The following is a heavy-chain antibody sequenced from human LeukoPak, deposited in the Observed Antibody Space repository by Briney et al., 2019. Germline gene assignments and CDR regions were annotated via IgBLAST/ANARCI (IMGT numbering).Heavy chain of an antibody. D-gene: IGHD3-10*01. CDR1: GGSISSGSYY. CDR3: AGNYYGSGSYYSEDRY. J-gene: IGHJ4*02. Sequence: PSETLSLTCTVSGGSISSGSYYWSWIRQPAGKGLEWIGRIYTSGSTNYNPSLKSRVTISVDTSKNQFSLKLNSVTAADTAVYYCAGNYYGSGSYYSEDRYWGQGTLVTVSS. V-gene: IGHV4-61*02. CDR2: IYTSGST.